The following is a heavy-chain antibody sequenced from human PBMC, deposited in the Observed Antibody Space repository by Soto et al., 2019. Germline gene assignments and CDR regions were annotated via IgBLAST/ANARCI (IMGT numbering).Heavy chain of an antibody. Sequence: PSETLSLTCTVSGGSISSGGYYWSWILQHPGKGLEWIGYIYYSGSTYYNPSLKSRVTIPVDTSKNQFSLKLSSVTAADTAVYYCARRVSYYYGMDVWGPGTTVTVS. CDR1: GGSISSGGYY. CDR2: IYYSGST. V-gene: IGHV4-31*03. CDR3: ARRVSYYYGMDV. J-gene: IGHJ6*02.